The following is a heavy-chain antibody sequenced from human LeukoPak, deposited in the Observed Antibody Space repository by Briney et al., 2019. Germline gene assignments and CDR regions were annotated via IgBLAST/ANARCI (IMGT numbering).Heavy chain of an antibody. J-gene: IGHJ3*02. CDR2: ISAYNGNT. CDR3: ARGLMVRGVIINKDDAFDI. CDR1: GYTFTSHG. V-gene: IGHV1-18*01. D-gene: IGHD3-10*01. Sequence: ASVKVSCKASGYTFTSHGISWVRQAPGQGLEWMGWISAYNGNTNYAQKFQGWVTMTRDTSISTAYMELSRLRSDDTAVYYCARGLMVRGVIINKDDAFDIWGQGTMVTVSS.